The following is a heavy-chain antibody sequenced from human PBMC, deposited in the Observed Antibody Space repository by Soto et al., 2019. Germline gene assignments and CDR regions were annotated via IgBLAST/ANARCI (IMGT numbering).Heavy chain of an antibody. CDR2: IATKNGNT. V-gene: IGHV1-18*01. D-gene: IGHD3-22*01. Sequence: QVQLVQSGAEVKKPGASVKVSCKASGYTFTNHVISWLRQAPGQGLEWIGWIATKNGNTNYAAKLQDRVSMTTYTSTTTAYIEVRSLTSDATAVYYCARAASSGLSVYFDYWGQGTVVTVSS. CDR3: ARAASSGLSVYFDY. CDR1: GYTFTNHV. J-gene: IGHJ4*02.